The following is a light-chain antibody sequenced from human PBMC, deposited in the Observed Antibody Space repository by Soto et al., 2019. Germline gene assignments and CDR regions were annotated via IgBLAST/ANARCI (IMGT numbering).Light chain of an antibody. V-gene: IGKV1-5*01. J-gene: IGKJ1*01. CDR2: DVS. CDR3: QQYNTYWT. Sequence: DIQMTQFPSTLSASVGDRVTITCRASQNIGSWLAWYQQKPGKAPKVLIYDVSNLETGVPPRFSGSGSGTEFTLTISSLQPDDFATYYCQQYNTYWTFGQGTKVEIK. CDR1: QNIGSW.